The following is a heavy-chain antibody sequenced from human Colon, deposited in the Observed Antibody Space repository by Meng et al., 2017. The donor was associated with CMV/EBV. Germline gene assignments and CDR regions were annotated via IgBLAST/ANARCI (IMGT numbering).Heavy chain of an antibody. Sequence: GSLRLSCAASGFTFSMYAMGWVRQAPGKGLEWIGNIYNNGRTYYNPSLKSRVTISVDTSKNQFSLKLSSVTAVDTAVYFCARVLVIPTAMGGVGWLDPWGQGTLVTVSS. CDR3: ARVLVIPTAMGGVGWLDP. V-gene: IGHV4-38-2*01. CDR2: IYNNGRT. J-gene: IGHJ5*02. CDR1: GFTFSMYA. D-gene: IGHD2-2*01.